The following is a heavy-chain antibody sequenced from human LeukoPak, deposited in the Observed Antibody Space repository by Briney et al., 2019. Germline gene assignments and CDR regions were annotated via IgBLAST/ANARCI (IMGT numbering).Heavy chain of an antibody. D-gene: IGHD4-17*01. CDR1: GFTFTTFL. J-gene: IGHJ6*02. Sequence: GGSLRLSCAASGFTFTTFLVQWGLQAPAKGLEWVAVISYDGSNKYYADSVKGRFTISRDNSKNTLYLQMNSLRAEDTAVYYCAKALWCSDGDPYSIYVWGPGNTVPVSS. V-gene: IGHV3-30*18. CDR2: ISYDGSNK. CDR3: AKALWCSDGDPYSIYV.